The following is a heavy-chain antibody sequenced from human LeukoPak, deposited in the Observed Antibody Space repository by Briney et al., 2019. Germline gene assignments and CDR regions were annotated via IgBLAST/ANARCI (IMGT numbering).Heavy chain of an antibody. CDR2: IVPIFGTA. CDR3: ARGPDYDSSGYYYDHFDY. J-gene: IGHJ4*02. Sequence: SVKVSCKASGGTFSSYAISWVRQAPGQGLEWMGGIVPIFGTANYAQKFQGRVTITADESTSTAYMELSSLRSEDTAVYYCARGPDYDSSGYYYDHFDYWGQGTLVTVSS. CDR1: GGTFSSYA. V-gene: IGHV1-69*13. D-gene: IGHD3-22*01.